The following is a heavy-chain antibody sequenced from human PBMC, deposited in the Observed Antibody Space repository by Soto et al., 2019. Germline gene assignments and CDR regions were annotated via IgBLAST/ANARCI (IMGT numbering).Heavy chain of an antibody. CDR2: ISAYNGNT. D-gene: IGHD3-22*01. J-gene: IGHJ5*02. CDR3: ARKPGVVVSPSPFDP. V-gene: IGHV1-18*01. Sequence: GASVKVSCKASGYTFTSYGISWVRQAPGQGLEWMGWISAYNGNTNYAQKLQGRVTMTTDTSTSTAYMELRSLSSDDTAMYYCARKPGVVVSPSPFDPWGQGTLVTVSS. CDR1: GYTFTSYG.